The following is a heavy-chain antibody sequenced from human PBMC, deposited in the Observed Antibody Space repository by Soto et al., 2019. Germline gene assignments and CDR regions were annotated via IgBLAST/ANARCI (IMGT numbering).Heavy chain of an antibody. CDR2: ITPIFVTT. J-gene: IGHJ6*02. D-gene: IGHD4-4*01. V-gene: IGHV1-69*01. CDR3: ARVIPVTPVGYYGIDV. Sequence: QVQLVQSGAEVKKPGSSVKVSCKASGGTFSNYAISWVRQAPGQGREWMGGITPIFVTTTYAKRLQGRVTSTADESSTTAPMELSRRRSEDSAVYYCARVIPVTPVGYYGIDVWGQGTTVTVSS. CDR1: GGTFSNYA.